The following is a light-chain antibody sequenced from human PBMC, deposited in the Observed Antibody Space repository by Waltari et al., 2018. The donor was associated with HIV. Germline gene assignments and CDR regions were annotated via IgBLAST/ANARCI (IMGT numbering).Light chain of an antibody. V-gene: IGKV2-28*01. J-gene: IGKJ4*01. CDR3: MQALQTLS. Sequence: DIVMPQSPLSLPLTPGEPASISFRSSLSLLFSNGYHILDWYLQKPRQSPQLLIYLGSNRGSGVPDRFSGNGAGTDFTLKISRVEAEDVGVYYCMQALQTLSFGGGTKVEIK. CDR1: LSLLFSNGYHI. CDR2: LGS.